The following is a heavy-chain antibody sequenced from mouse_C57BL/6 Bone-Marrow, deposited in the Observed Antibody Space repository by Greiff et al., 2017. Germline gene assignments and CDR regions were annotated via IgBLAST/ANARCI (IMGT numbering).Heavy chain of an antibody. Sequence: EVQLVESGGGLVQPKGSLKLSCAASGFSFNTYAMNWVRQAPGKGLEWVARIRSKSNNYATYYADSVKDRFTISRDDSESMLYLQMNNLKTEDTAMYYCVRHGGNWDAMDYWGQGTSVTVSS. CDR2: IRSKSNNYAT. V-gene: IGHV10-1*01. J-gene: IGHJ4*01. CDR3: VRHGGNWDAMDY. CDR1: GFSFNTYA. D-gene: IGHD4-1*01.